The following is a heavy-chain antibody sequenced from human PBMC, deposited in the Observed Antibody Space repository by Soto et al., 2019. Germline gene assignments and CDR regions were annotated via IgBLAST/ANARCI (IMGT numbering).Heavy chain of an antibody. J-gene: IGHJ3*02. D-gene: IGHD4-17*01. CDR1: GHTFTSYG. Sequence: QVQLVQSGPEVKKPGASVKVSCKASGHTFTSYGISWVRQAPGQGLEWMGWISTYNGNTNYAQTLQGRVTMTTDTSTSTVYMELRSLRSDDTAVYYCARDPTVTTISVGAFDIWGQGTMVTVSS. CDR3: ARDPTVTTISVGAFDI. CDR2: ISTYNGNT. V-gene: IGHV1-18*01.